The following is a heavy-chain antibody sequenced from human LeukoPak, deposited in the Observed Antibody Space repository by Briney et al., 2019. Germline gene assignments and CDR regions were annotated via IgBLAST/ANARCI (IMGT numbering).Heavy chain of an antibody. V-gene: IGHV4-39*07. CDR1: GGSISSSSYY. J-gene: IGHJ4*02. CDR3: ARDLYYDFWSGYFDN. Sequence: SETLSLTCTVSGGSISSSSYYWGWIRQPPGEGLEWIGSIYYSGSTYYNPSLKSRVTISVDTSKNQFSLRLSSVTAADTAVYYCARDLYYDFWSGYFDNWGQGTLVTVSS. D-gene: IGHD3-3*01. CDR2: IYYSGST.